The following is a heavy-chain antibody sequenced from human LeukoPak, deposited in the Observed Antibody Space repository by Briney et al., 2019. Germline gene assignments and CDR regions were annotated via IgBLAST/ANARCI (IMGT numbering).Heavy chain of an antibody. D-gene: IGHD4-17*01. Sequence: GGSLRLSCAASGFTFSSYAMYWVRQAPGKGLEWVAVISYDGSNKYYADSVKGRFTISRDNSKNTLYLQMNSLRAEDTAVYYCARDYGDYGGYFDYWGQGTLVTVSS. CDR1: GFTFSSYA. CDR3: ARDYGDYGGYFDY. CDR2: ISYDGSNK. J-gene: IGHJ4*02. V-gene: IGHV3-30*04.